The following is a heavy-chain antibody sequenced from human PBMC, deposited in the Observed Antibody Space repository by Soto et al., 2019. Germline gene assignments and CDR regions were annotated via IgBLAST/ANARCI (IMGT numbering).Heavy chain of an antibody. Sequence: QVQLVQSGAEVKKPGASVKVSCKASGYTFSNYGISWVRQAPGQGLEWMGWISAYNGKTYFAQRLQGRVTLTTATSTSTAYMELRSLRSDDTAVYYCAREANCGSDCYSPAEYSQHWGQGTLVAVSS. CDR1: GYTFSNYG. D-gene: IGHD2-21*02. CDR3: AREANCGSDCYSPAEYSQH. V-gene: IGHV1-18*04. J-gene: IGHJ1*01. CDR2: ISAYNGKT.